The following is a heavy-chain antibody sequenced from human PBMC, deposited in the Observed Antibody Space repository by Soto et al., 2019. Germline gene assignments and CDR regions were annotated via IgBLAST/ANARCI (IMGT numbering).Heavy chain of an antibody. V-gene: IGHV1-69*02. D-gene: IGHD3-10*01. J-gene: IGHJ4*02. CDR3: ATSYGSGYRAFDS. CDR1: GDTFSFYT. Sequence: SVKVSCKASGDTFSFYTINWVRQAPGLGLEWVGRINPILSMSNYAQKFQGRVTMTADKSTNTAYMELRSLRSEDTAMYFCATSYGSGYRAFDSWGQGALVTVS. CDR2: INPILSMS.